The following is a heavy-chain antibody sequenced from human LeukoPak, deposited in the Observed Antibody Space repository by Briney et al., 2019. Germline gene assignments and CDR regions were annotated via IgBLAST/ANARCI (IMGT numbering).Heavy chain of an antibody. V-gene: IGHV3-21*01. Sequence: GGTLRLSCAASGFTFSSYSMNWVPQAPGKGLEWVSSISSSSSYIYYADSVKGRFTISRDNAKNSLYLQMNSLRAEDTAVYYCARWAGFDYGDYGGGDYWGQGTLVTVSS. D-gene: IGHD4-17*01. J-gene: IGHJ4*02. CDR1: GFTFSSYS. CDR3: ARWAGFDYGDYGGGDY. CDR2: ISSSSSYI.